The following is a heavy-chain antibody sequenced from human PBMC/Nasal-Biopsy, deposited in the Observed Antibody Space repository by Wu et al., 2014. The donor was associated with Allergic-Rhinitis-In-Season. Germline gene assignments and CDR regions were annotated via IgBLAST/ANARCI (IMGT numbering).Heavy chain of an antibody. CDR1: GASVSGAGSY. D-gene: IGHD6-19*01. CDR2: IYYFGTT. J-gene: IGHJ5*02. CDR3: ARPYTSGWYNCFDP. Sequence: TLSLTCTVSGASVSGAGSYWSWIRQPPGKGPEYIGYIYYFGTTNYHPSLKSRVAISLDTSKNQVSLKLKSVTAADTAVYYCARPYTSGWYNCFDPWGQGTLVTVSS. V-gene: IGHV4-61*08.